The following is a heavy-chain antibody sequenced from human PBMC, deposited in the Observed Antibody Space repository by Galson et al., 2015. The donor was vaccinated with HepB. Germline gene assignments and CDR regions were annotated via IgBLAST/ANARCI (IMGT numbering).Heavy chain of an antibody. CDR1: GFTFSSYA. V-gene: IGHV3-64D*09. D-gene: IGHD2-21*01. Sequence: SLRLSCAASGFTFSSYAMHWVRQAPGKGLEYVSAISSNGGSTYYADSVKDRFTISRDNSKNTLYLQMSSLRAEDTAVYYCVKVSPSRWGSDLFDYWGQGTLVTVSS. J-gene: IGHJ4*02. CDR3: VKVSPSRWGSDLFDY. CDR2: ISSNGGST.